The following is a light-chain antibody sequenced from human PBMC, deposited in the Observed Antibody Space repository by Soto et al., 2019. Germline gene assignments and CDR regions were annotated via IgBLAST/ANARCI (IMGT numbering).Light chain of an antibody. J-gene: IGLJ7*01. CDR1: SSDVGGFNS. Sequence: QSALTQPASVSGSPGQSIAISCTGTSSDVGGFNSVSWYQQCPGKVPKLLIHDVSNRPSGVSERFSGSKSGNTASLTISGLLAEDEADYYCSSYTSSSSDVFGSGTQLTVL. V-gene: IGLV2-14*01. CDR2: DVS. CDR3: SSYTSSSSDV.